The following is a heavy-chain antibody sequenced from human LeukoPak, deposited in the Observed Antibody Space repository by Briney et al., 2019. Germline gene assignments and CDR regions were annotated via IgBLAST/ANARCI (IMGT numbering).Heavy chain of an antibody. CDR1: GFTFDDYG. D-gene: IGHD6-19*01. CDR2: INRSSGST. J-gene: IGHJ4*02. CDR3: AKVLSSGWYDIFDY. V-gene: IGHV3-20*04. Sequence: GGSLRLSCAASGFTFDDYGMSWVRQAPGKGLEWVSGINRSSGSTGYADSVKGRFTISRDNAKNSLYLEMDSLRAEDTALYYCAKVLSSGWYDIFDYWGQGTLVTVSS.